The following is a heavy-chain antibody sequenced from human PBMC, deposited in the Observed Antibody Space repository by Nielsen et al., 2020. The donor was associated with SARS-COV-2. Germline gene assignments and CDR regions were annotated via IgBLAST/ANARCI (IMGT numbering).Heavy chain of an antibody. Sequence: GGSLRLSCAASGFTFSTYWVHWVRQAPGEGLVWVSRINGDGSSTSYADSLKSRFTISRDHAKNTLYLQMNSLRVEDTAVYYCTRAGNYRHDYWGQGTLVTVSS. J-gene: IGHJ4*02. D-gene: IGHD1-7*01. CDR1: GFTFSTYW. CDR2: INGDGSST. V-gene: IGHV3-74*01. CDR3: TRAGNYRHDY.